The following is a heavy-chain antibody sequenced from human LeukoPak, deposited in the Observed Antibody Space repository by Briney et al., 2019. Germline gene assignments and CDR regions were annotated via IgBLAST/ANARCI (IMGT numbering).Heavy chain of an antibody. CDR2: LDPEDGET. Sequence: ASVKVSCEVSGYTLTELSMHWVRQAPGKGLEWMGGLDPEDGETIYAQKFQGRVTMTEDTSTDTAYMELSSLRSEDTAVYYCATDGSLYDSSGMPDYWGQGTLVTVSS. V-gene: IGHV1-24*01. CDR3: ATDGSLYDSSGMPDY. J-gene: IGHJ4*02. D-gene: IGHD3-22*01. CDR1: GYTLTELS.